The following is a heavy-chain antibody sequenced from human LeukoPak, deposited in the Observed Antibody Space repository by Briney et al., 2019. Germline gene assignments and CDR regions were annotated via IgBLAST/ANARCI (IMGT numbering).Heavy chain of an antibody. CDR3: ARDWASIAARQGAFDI. D-gene: IGHD6-6*01. Sequence: SVKVSCKASGGTFSSYAISWVRQAPGQGLEWMGGIIPIFGTANYAQKFQGRVTITADESTSTAYMELSSLRSEDTAVYYCARDWASIAARQGAFDIWGQGTMVTVSS. V-gene: IGHV1-69*13. CDR2: IIPIFGTA. CDR1: GGTFSSYA. J-gene: IGHJ3*02.